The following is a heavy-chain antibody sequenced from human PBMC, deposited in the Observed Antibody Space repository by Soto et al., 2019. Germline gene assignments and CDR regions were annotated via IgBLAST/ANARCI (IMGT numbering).Heavy chain of an antibody. D-gene: IGHD3-10*01. J-gene: IGHJ6*02. Sequence: SETLSLTCTVSGGSIGTYYWIWIRQPPGKGLEWIGYISDIAYTSYNPSLKGRVSISVDTSKNQFSLTLTSVTAADTAVYYCARQGFAVLHGLVEVWGQGTTVTVSS. V-gene: IGHV4-59*08. CDR3: ARQGFAVLHGLVEV. CDR2: ISDIAYT. CDR1: GGSIGTYY.